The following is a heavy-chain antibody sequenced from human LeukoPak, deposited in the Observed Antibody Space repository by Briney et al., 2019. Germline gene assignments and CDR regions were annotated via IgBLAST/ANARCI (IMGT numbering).Heavy chain of an antibody. V-gene: IGHV3-21*01. CDR3: ARAPREKFYDSGGLPDYFDY. J-gene: IGHJ4*02. CDR1: GFTFSSYS. D-gene: IGHD3-22*01. Sequence: GESLRLSCAASGFTFSSYSMNWVRQAPGKGLEWVSSISSSSSYIYYADSVKGRFTISRDNAKNSLYLQMNSLRAEDTAVYYCARAPREKFYDSGGLPDYFDYWGQGTLVTVSS. CDR2: ISSSSSYI.